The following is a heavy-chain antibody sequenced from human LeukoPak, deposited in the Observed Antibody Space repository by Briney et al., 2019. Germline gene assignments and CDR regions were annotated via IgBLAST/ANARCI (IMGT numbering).Heavy chain of an antibody. Sequence: PSEPLSLTCTVACGSISCYYWSWIRQPAGKGLEWIGRIYTSGSTNYNPSLKSRVTMSVDTSKNQFSLKLSSVTAADTAVYYCARAVAGLYYYYMDVWGKGTTVSVSS. CDR3: ARAVAGLYYYYMDV. CDR2: IYTSGST. V-gene: IGHV4-4*07. J-gene: IGHJ6*03. CDR1: CGSISCYY. D-gene: IGHD6-19*01.